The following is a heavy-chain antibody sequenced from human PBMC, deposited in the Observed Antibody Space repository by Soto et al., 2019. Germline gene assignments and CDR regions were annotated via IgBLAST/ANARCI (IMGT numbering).Heavy chain of an antibody. CDR3: ARGPYDDSGRSPFDY. D-gene: IGHD1-26*01. CDR1: GGTFSSYA. Sequence: GASVKVSCKASGGTFSSYAISWVRQAPGQGLEWMGGIIPIFGTANYAQKFQGRVTITADESTSTAYVELSSLRSEDTAVYYCARGPYDDSGRSPFDYWGQGTLVTVSS. V-gene: IGHV1-69*13. J-gene: IGHJ4*02. CDR2: IIPIFGTA.